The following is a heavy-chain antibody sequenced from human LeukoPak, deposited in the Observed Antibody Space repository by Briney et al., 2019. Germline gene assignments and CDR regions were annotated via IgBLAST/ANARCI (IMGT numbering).Heavy chain of an antibody. D-gene: IGHD2-2*01. J-gene: IGHJ3*02. CDR1: GFTFSSYW. Sequence: PGGSLRLSCAASGFTFSSYWMSWVRQAPGKGLEWVANIKQDGSEKYYVDSVKGRFTISRDNAKNSLYLQMNSLRAEDTAVYYCARDKGCSSTSCQDAFDIWGQGTMVTVSS. CDR3: ARDKGCSSTSCQDAFDI. V-gene: IGHV3-7*01. CDR2: IKQDGSEK.